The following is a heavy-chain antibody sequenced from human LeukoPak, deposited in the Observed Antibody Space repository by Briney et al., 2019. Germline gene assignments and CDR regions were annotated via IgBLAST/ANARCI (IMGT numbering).Heavy chain of an antibody. D-gene: IGHD2-2*01. CDR3: AKVPAAMYWYFDL. V-gene: IGHV3-23*01. CDR2: ISGSGGST. CDR1: GFTFSSYA. Sequence: PGGSLRLSCAASGFTFSSYAMSWVRQAPGKGLEWVSAISGSGGSTYYADSVKGRFTISRDNSKNTLYLQMNSLRAEDMAVYYCAKVPAAMYWYFDLWGRGTLVTVSS. J-gene: IGHJ2*01.